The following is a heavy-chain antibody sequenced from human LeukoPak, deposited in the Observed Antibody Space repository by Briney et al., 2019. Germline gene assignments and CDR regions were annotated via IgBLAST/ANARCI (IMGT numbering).Heavy chain of an antibody. CDR1: GGSISSSSYY. D-gene: IGHD3-22*01. CDR2: IYYSGST. Sequence: SETLSLTCTVSGGSISSSSYYWGWIRQPPGKGLEWIGSIYYSGSTYYNPSLKSRVTISVDTSKNQFSLKLSSVTAADTAVYYCARVYYYDSSGYYGLDAFDIWGQGTMVTVSS. J-gene: IGHJ3*02. V-gene: IGHV4-39*07. CDR3: ARVYYYDSSGYYGLDAFDI.